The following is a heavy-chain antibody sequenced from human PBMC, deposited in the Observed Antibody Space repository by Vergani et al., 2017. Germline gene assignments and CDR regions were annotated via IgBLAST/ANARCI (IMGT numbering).Heavy chain of an antibody. J-gene: IGHJ4*02. D-gene: IGHD2-8*01. CDR1: GYSFTSYW. Sequence: EVQLVQSGAEVKTPGESLRISCKGSGYSFTSYWISWVRQMPGKGLEGMGRIDPSDSYTNYSPSFQGHVTISADKSISTAYLQWSSLKASDTAMYYCARQGYCTNGVCQKVRADDYWGQGTLVTVSS. CDR3: ARQGYCTNGVCQKVRADDY. CDR2: IDPSDSYT. V-gene: IGHV5-10-1*03.